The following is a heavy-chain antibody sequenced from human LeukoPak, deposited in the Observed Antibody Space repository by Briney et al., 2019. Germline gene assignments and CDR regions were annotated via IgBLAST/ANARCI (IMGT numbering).Heavy chain of an antibody. CDR3: AKDCLKSFTAMPGNYFDY. J-gene: IGHJ4*02. CDR2: ISGSGGST. Sequence: GGSLRLSCAASGFTFSSYAMTWVRQAPGKGLEWVSAISGSGGSTYYADPVKGRFTISRDNSKNTLYLQMNSLRAEDTAVYYCAKDCLKSFTAMPGNYFDYWGQGTLVTVSS. D-gene: IGHD5-18*01. V-gene: IGHV3-23*01. CDR1: GFTFSSYA.